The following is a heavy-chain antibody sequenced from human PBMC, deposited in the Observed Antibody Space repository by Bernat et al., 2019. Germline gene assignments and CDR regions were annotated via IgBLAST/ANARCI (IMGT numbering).Heavy chain of an antibody. CDR3: TTGTEIIAVAPRDY. CDR2: IKSKTDGGTT. V-gene: IGHV3-15*01. Sequence: EVQLVESGGGLVKPGGSLRLSCAASGFTFSNAWMSWVRQAPGKGLEWVGRIKSKTDGGTTDYAAPVKGRFTISRDDSKNTLYLQMNSLKTEDTAVYYCTTGTEIIAVAPRDYWGQGTLVTVSS. J-gene: IGHJ4*02. D-gene: IGHD6-19*01. CDR1: GFTFSNAW.